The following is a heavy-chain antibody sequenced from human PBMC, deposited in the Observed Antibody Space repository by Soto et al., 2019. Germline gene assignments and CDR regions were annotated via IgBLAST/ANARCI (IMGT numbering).Heavy chain of an antibody. V-gene: IGHV3-9*01. CDR2: LSWNSGNI. D-gene: IGHD1-7*01. CDR1: GFRFEDYA. CDR3: AKLGTGTVNDALDI. J-gene: IGHJ3*02. Sequence: GGSLRLSCAASGFRFEDYAMHWVRQAPGKGLEWVSGLSWNSGNIGYADSVKGRFTISRDNAKKSLYLQMNSLRAEDTALYYCAKLGTGTVNDALDIWGQGAMVTVS.